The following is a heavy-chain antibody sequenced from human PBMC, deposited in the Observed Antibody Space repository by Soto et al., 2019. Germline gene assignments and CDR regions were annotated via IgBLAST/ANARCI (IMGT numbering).Heavy chain of an antibody. CDR2: IYHSGST. D-gene: IGHD1-20*01. CDR3: AGGEADDNYTCL. CDR1: GGSLSEYY. Sequence: QVQLQDWGAGLLKTSETLSLTCAVSGGSLSEYYWIWIRQFPGKGLEWIGEIYHSGSTNYNPSVKSRVTSSVETYKNQFSLQRRSVTAADTVIYFWAGGEADDNYTCLWRQGILFTVSS. J-gene: IGHJ4*02. V-gene: IGHV4-34*01.